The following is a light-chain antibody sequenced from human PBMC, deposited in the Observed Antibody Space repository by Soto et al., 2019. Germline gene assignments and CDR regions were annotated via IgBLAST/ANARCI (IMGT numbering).Light chain of an antibody. J-gene: IGLJ1*01. Sequence: QSVLTQPASVSGSPGQSITISCTGTSSDVGGYNYVSWYQQHPSKAPKLMIYDVSNRPSGVSNRFSGSKSGNTASLTFSGLQAEDEADYYCSSYTSSSTYVFGTGTKVTVL. V-gene: IGLV2-14*01. CDR1: SSDVGGYNY. CDR2: DVS. CDR3: SSYTSSSTYV.